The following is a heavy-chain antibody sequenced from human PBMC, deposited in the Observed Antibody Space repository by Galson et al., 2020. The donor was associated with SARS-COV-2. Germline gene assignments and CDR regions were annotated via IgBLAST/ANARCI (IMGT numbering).Heavy chain of an antibody. CDR3: ARYISGWSSDAALYI. J-gene: IGHJ3*02. CDR2: IYNSGST. Sequence: TLSLTCTVYGGSLRSSSYYWGSIRQHPGKGLEWLGSIYNSGSTYYNPSLKSRLTISVATSKNQFSLTLSSVTAADTAVYYCARYISGWSSDAALYILGQGTMVTVSS. CDR1: GGSLRSSSYY. V-gene: IGHV4-39*01. D-gene: IGHD6-19*01.